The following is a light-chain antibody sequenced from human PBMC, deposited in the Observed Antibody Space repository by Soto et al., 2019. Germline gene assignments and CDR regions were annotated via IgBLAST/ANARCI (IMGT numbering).Light chain of an antibody. CDR1: QGISTY. CDR3: QKYNSVPLT. V-gene: IGKV1-27*01. Sequence: DIQMTQSPSSLSASVGDRVTITCRASQGISTYLAWYQQKPGKVPKLRIYAASTLQSGVPSRFSGSGSGTDFTLTISSLQPEDVATYYCQKYNSVPLTFGGGTKVEIK. CDR2: AAS. J-gene: IGKJ4*01.